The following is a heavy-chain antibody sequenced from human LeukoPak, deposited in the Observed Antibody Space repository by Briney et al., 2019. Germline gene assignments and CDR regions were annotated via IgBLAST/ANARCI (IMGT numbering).Heavy chain of an antibody. V-gene: IGHV3-15*01. D-gene: IGHD2-15*01. Sequence: GGSLRLSCVASGFTFSYAWMSWVRQAPGIGLEWVGRIKCKTDGGTTDYAAPVKGRFTISRDDSKNTLYLQMNSLKTEDTAVYYCTSLGYCSGGSCYSRVYYYYGMDVWGQGTTVTVSS. J-gene: IGHJ6*02. CDR2: IKCKTDGGTT. CDR1: GFTFSYAW. CDR3: TSLGYCSGGSCYSRVYYYYGMDV.